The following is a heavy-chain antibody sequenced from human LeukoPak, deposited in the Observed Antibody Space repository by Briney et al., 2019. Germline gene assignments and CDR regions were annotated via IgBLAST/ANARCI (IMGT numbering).Heavy chain of an antibody. V-gene: IGHV3-30*18. J-gene: IGHJ4*02. CDR3: AKDNYRGYCTNGVCYTFDY. D-gene: IGHD2-8*01. CDR2: ISYDGSNK. CDR1: GFTFSSYG. Sequence: PGGSLRLSRAAFGFTFSSYGMHWVRQAPGKGLEWVAVISYDGSNKYYADSVKGRFTISRDNSKNTLYLQMNSLRDEDTAVYYCAKDNYRGYCTNGVCYTFDYWGQGILVTVSS.